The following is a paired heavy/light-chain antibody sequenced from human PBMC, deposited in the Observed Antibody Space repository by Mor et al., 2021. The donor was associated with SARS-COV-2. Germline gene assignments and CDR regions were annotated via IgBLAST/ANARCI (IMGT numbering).Light chain of an antibody. J-gene: IGLJ2*01. CDR3: QVWHSDTDHWI. Sequence: SYVLTQPPSVSVAPGQTASITCGGNNIGTKSVHWYQQKPGQAPALVVHDDRDRPSGIPERFSGSNSGNTAILTISGVDAGDEADYYCQVWHSDTDHWIFGGGTRLTVL. V-gene: IGLV3-21*02. CDR1: NIGTKS. CDR2: DDR.
Heavy chain of an antibody. J-gene: IGHJ4*02. Sequence: EVQLVESGGALVQGGGSLRLSCAASGFPFSQYRMNWVRQAPGKGLEWLSYISHSGTITYYADSVRGRFTISRDNAKSFLFLQMNSLRDEDTAMYYCVRETPEGEPDYSPDWYNYFDHWGQGTLVSVSS. V-gene: IGHV3-48*02. CDR1: GFPFSQYR. D-gene: IGHD3-9*01. CDR2: ISHSGTIT. CDR3: VRETPEGEPDYSPDWYNYFDH.